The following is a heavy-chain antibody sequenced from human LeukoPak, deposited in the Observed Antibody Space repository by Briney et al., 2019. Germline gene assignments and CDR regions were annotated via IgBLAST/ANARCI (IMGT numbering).Heavy chain of an antibody. Sequence: PGRSLRLSCAASGFTFSSYGMHWVRQAPGKGLEWMAVVSDDGSNKYYEDSVRGRFTISRDNSKNTLYLQMNSLRAEDTAVYYCAKSQMQWLLTSYYFDYWGQGTLVTVSS. D-gene: IGHD6-19*01. V-gene: IGHV3-30*18. CDR3: AKSQMQWLLTSYYFDY. CDR1: GFTFSSYG. J-gene: IGHJ4*02. CDR2: VSDDGSNK.